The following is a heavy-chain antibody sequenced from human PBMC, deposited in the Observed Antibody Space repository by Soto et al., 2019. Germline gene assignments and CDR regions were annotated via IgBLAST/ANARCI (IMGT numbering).Heavy chain of an antibody. CDR2: ISYSGTT. CDR1: GGSLSSYY. V-gene: IGHV4-59*01. CDR3: AREGYNFGPFDY. D-gene: IGHD5-18*01. Sequence: PSETLSLTCTFSGGSLSSYYWSLIRRPPGMGLEWIASISYSGTTNYNSSLKSRVTISIDTSKNQFSLKLNSVTAADTAVYYCAREGYNFGPFDYWGQGALVTVSS. J-gene: IGHJ4*02.